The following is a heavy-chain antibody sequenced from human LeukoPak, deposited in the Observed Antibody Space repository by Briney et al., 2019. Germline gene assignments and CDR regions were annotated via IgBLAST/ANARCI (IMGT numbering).Heavy chain of an antibody. Sequence: GSLRLSCTASGFTFGDHAMSWVRQAPGKGLEWVGFIRSKAYGGTTEYAASVKGRFTISRDDSKSIAYLQMNSLKTEDTAVYYCSRGPIQLWLHNAMDVWGQGTTVAVSS. CDR3: SRGPIQLWLHNAMDV. CDR2: IRSKAYGGTT. CDR1: GFTFGDHA. D-gene: IGHD5-18*01. J-gene: IGHJ6*02. V-gene: IGHV3-49*04.